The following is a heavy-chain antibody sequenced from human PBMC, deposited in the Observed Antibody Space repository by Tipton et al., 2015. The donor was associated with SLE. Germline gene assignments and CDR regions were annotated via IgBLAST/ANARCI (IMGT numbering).Heavy chain of an antibody. Sequence: TLSLTCSVSGGSMSYHYWSWIRQPPGKGLEWIGYIYYTGNTNYNPSLKSLVTMSVDTSKSQFSLKLTFVSAADTAIYYCARMGLCTTTTCNEGAFDVWGQGSMVTVSS. V-gene: IGHV4-59*11. CDR3: ARMGLCTTTTCNEGAFDV. D-gene: IGHD2-2*01. CDR1: GGSMSYHY. CDR2: IYYTGNT. J-gene: IGHJ3*01.